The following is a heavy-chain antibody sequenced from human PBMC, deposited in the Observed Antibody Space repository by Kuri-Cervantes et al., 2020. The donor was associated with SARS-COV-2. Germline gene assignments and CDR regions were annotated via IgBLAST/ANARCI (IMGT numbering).Heavy chain of an antibody. D-gene: IGHD6-13*01. Sequence: GESLKISRAASGFTFSSYAMSWVRQAPGKGLEWVSAISGSGGSTYYADSVKGRFTISRDNSKNTLYLQMNSLRAEDTAVYYCAKASIAAAGDYYYYYGMDVWGQGTTVTVSS. J-gene: IGHJ6*02. V-gene: IGHV3-23*01. CDR1: GFTFSSYA. CDR2: ISGSGGST. CDR3: AKASIAAAGDYYYYYGMDV.